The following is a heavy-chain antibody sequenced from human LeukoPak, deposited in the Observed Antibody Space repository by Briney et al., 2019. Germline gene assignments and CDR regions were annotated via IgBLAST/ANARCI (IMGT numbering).Heavy chain of an antibody. CDR3: ARGGDSSNWYPGYFEY. D-gene: IGHD6-13*01. CDR1: GFTFSKYW. J-gene: IGHJ4*02. V-gene: IGHV3-74*01. CDR2: IKSDGSST. Sequence: PGGSLRLSCAASGFTFSKYWMHWVRQAPGKGPVWVSRIKSDGSSTRFADSVQGRFTISRDNGKNTLYLQMNSLRAEDTAVYYCARGGDSSNWYPGYFEYWGQGALVTVSS.